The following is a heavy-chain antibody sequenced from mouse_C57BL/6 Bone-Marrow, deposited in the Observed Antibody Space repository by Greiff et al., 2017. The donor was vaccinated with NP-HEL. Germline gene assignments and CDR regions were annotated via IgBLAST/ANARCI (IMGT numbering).Heavy chain of an antibody. CDR1: GYTFTSYW. J-gene: IGHJ3*01. D-gene: IGHD1-3*01. Sequence: QVHVKQPGAELVKPGASVKMSCKASGYTFTSYWITWVKQRPGQGLEWIGDIYPGSGSTNYNEKFKSKATLTVDTSSSTAYMQLSSLTSEDSAVYYCARETRHKRFAYWGQGTLVTVSA. CDR3: ARETRHKRFAY. CDR2: IYPGSGST. V-gene: IGHV1-55*01.